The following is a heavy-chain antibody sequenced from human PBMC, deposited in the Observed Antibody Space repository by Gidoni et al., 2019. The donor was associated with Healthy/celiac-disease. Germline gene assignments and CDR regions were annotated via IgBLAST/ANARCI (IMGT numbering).Heavy chain of an antibody. CDR3: ARQDYYDSSGYQITDY. CDR1: GGSIRRSLYY. CDR2: IYYSGST. D-gene: IGHD3-22*01. Sequence: QLQLQESGPGLVKPSETLSLTFTVSGGSIRRSLYYWGWIRQPPGKGLEWIGSIYYSGSTYYNPSRKSRVTISVDTSKNQFSLKLSSVTAADTAVYYCARQDYYDSSGYQITDYWGQGTLVTVSS. J-gene: IGHJ4*02. V-gene: IGHV4-39*01.